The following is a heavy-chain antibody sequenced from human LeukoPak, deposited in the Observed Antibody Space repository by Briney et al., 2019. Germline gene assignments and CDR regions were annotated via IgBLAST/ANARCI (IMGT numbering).Heavy chain of an antibody. CDR3: AREVPAAINWFDP. CDR2: IYYSGST. D-gene: IGHD2-2*01. CDR1: GGSISSYY. Sequence: SETLSLPCTVSGGSISSYYWSWIRQPPGKGLEWIGYIYYSGSTNYNPSLKSRVTISVDTSKNQFSLKLSSVTAADTAVYYCAREVPAAINWFDPWGQGTLVTVSS. J-gene: IGHJ5*02. V-gene: IGHV4-59*01.